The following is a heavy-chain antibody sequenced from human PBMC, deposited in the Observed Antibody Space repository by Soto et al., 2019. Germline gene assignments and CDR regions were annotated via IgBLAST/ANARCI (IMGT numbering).Heavy chain of an antibody. CDR3: ARRPPIAVADNLFDP. D-gene: IGHD6-19*01. Sequence: SETLSLTCTVSGGSIRSGNYYCTWIRQHPGKGLEWMGYISYSGSTQYNPSLKSRINISVDTSKNQFSLKLTSVTAADTAVYYCARRPPIAVADNLFDPWGQRTLVTVSS. CDR1: GGSIRSGNYY. J-gene: IGHJ5*02. CDR2: ISYSGST. V-gene: IGHV4-31*03.